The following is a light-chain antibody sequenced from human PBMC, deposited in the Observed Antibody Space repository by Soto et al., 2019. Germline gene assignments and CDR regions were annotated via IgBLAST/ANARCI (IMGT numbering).Light chain of an antibody. Sequence: QSVLTQPASVSGSPGQSITISCTGTISDVGGQNYVSWYQQYPGKAPKVMIHEVTNRPSGVSNRFSGSKSGNTASLTISGLQAEDEAYYYCSSYSTTVSLVFGTGTKLTVL. CDR1: ISDVGGQNY. CDR3: SSYSTTVSLV. CDR2: EVT. V-gene: IGLV2-14*01. J-gene: IGLJ1*01.